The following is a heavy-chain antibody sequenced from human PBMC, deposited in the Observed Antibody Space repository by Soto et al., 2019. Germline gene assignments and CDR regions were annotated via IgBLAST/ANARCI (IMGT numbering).Heavy chain of an antibody. CDR3: ARDPSYYGMDV. CDR2: INAGNGNT. Sequence: ASVKVSCKASGYAFTIYAIHWVRQAPVQRLEWMGWINAGNGNTKYSQKFQGRVTITRDTSASTAYMELSSLRSEDTAVYYCARDPSYYGMDVWGQGTTVTVSS. J-gene: IGHJ6*02. CDR1: GYAFTIYA. V-gene: IGHV1-3*01.